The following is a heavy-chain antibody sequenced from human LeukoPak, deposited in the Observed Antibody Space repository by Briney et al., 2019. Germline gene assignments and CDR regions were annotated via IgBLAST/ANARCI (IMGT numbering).Heavy chain of an antibody. Sequence: SETLSLTCTVSGASMDNYYWSWIRQPPGKGLEWIGYIYYSGSANYNPSLKSRVTISVDRSKNQFSLKLSSVTAADTAVYYCASRLSSSLEFDHWGQGPLVTVPS. V-gene: IGHV4-59*12. CDR1: GASMDNYY. D-gene: IGHD6-6*01. CDR2: IYYSGSA. CDR3: ASRLSSSLEFDH. J-gene: IGHJ4*02.